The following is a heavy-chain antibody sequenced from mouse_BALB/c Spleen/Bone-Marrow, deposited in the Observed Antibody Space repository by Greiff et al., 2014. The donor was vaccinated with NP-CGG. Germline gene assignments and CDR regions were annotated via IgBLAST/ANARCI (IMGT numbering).Heavy chain of an antibody. CDR1: GYTFTSYW. CDR3: ARGDGFAWFAY. CDR2: INPSNGRT. V-gene: IGHV1S81*02. Sequence: QVQLKQSGAELVKPGASVKLSCKASGYTFTSYWMHWVKQRPGQGLEWIGEINPSNGRTNYNEKFKSKATLTVDKSSSTVYMQLSSLTSEDSAVYYCARGDGFAWFAYWGQGTLVTVSA. D-gene: IGHD3-3*01. J-gene: IGHJ3*01.